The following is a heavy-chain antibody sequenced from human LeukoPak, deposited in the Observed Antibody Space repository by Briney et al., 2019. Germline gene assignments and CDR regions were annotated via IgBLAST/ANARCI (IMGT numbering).Heavy chain of an antibody. CDR3: ARNWFDP. J-gene: IGHJ5*02. CDR1: GFTVSSDY. Sequence: QPGGSLRLSCAASGFTVSSDYMSWVRQAPGKGLEWVSVIYSDGSTYYADSVKGRFTISRDKSKNTVYLQMNSLRFEHTAMYYCARNWFDPWGQGTLVTVSS. CDR2: IYSDGST. V-gene: IGHV3-53*05.